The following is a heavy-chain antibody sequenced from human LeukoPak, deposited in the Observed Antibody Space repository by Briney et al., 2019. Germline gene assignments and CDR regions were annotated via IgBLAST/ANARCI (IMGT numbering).Heavy chain of an antibody. CDR1: GFTFSSYS. CDR3: ARFGSYYDILTGYCHY. V-gene: IGHV3-21*01. Sequence: PGGSLRLSCAASGFTFSSYSMNWVRQAPGKGLEWVSSISSSSSYIYYADSVKGRFTISRDNAKNSLYLQMNSLRAEDTAVYYCARFGSYYDILTGYCHYWGQGTLVTVSS. D-gene: IGHD3-9*01. CDR2: ISSSSSYI. J-gene: IGHJ4*02.